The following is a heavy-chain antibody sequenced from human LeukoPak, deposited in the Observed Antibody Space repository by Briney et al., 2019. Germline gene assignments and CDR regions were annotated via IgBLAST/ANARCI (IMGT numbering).Heavy chain of an antibody. CDR2: IWYDGSNK. V-gene: IGHV3-33*01. J-gene: IGHJ5*02. D-gene: IGHD2-2*01. Sequence: GGSLRLSCAASGFIFSSYGMHWVRQAPGKGLEWAAVIWYDGSNKYYADSVKGRCTISRDNSKNTLYLQMNSLRAEDTAVYYCARRYCSSTSCYFSNRFNPWGQGTLVTVSS. CDR1: GFIFSSYG. CDR3: ARRYCSSTSCYFSNRFNP.